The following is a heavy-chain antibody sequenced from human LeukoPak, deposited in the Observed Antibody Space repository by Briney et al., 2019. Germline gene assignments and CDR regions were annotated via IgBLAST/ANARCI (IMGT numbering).Heavy chain of an antibody. J-gene: IGHJ4*02. Sequence: GASVTVSCKASGGTFSIYAITWVRQAPGQGLEWMGGIIPIFGAANYAQKFQGRVTVTADESTSTAYMELSSLRSEDTAVYYCAIGSGPFDYWGQGTLVTVSS. CDR1: GGTFSIYA. V-gene: IGHV1-69*01. CDR2: IIPIFGAA. CDR3: AIGSGPFDY. D-gene: IGHD3-10*01.